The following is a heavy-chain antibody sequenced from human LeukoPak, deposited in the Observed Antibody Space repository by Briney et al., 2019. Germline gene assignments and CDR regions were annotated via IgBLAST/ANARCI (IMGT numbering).Heavy chain of an antibody. CDR2: ISSSSSTI. CDR1: GFTFSSYS. V-gene: IGHV3-48*04. Sequence: GGSLRLSCAASGFTFSSYSMYWVRQAPGKGLEWVSYISSSSSTIYYADSVKGRFTISRDNAKNSLYLQMNSLRAEDTAVYYCARDSPYVVVNAIPAFDYWGQGTLVTVSS. D-gene: IGHD2-21*01. J-gene: IGHJ4*02. CDR3: ARDSPYVVVNAIPAFDY.